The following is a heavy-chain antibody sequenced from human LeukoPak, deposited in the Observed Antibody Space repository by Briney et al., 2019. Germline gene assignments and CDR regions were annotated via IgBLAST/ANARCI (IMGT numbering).Heavy chain of an antibody. CDR3: ARVIRITIFGVAPEDYFDY. CDR1: GYTFTGYY. Sequence: ASVKVSCKASGYTFTGYYMHWVRQAPGQGLEWMGWINPNSGGTNYAQKFQGRVTMTRDTSISTAYMELSRLRSDDTAVYYCARVIRITIFGVAPEDYFDYWGQGTLVTVSS. J-gene: IGHJ4*02. D-gene: IGHD3-3*01. CDR2: INPNSGGT. V-gene: IGHV1-2*02.